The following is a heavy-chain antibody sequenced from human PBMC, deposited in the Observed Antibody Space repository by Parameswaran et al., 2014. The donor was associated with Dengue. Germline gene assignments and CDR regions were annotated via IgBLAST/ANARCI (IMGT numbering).Heavy chain of an antibody. Sequence: WVRQAPGQGLEWMGWMNPNSGNTGYAQKFQGRVTMTRNTSISTAYMELSSLRSEDAAVYYCARGGKVLWFGELLNWFDPWGQGTLVTVSS. D-gene: IGHD3-10*01. V-gene: IGHV1-8*01. J-gene: IGHJ5*02. CDR3: ARGGKVLWFGELLNWFDP. CDR2: MNPNSGNT.